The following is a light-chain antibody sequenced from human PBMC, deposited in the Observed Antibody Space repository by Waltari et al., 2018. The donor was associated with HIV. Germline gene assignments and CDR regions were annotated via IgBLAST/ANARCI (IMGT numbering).Light chain of an antibody. CDR2: RNN. CDR3: AAGDDSLNGVI. V-gene: IGLV1-44*01. CDR1: SSNIGSNT. J-gene: IGLJ2*01. Sequence: QSVLTQPPSASGTPGQRVTISCSGSSSNIGSNTVNWYQQVPGTPPKLLIFRNNERRAGVPDRFSGSKSGTSASLAISGLQSEDEADYYCAAGDDSLNGVIFGGGNKLTVL.